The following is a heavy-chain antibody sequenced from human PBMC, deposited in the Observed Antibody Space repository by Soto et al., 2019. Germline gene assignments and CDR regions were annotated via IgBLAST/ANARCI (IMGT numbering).Heavy chain of an antibody. J-gene: IGHJ3*02. CDR3: AGPRVVVAAPGADAFDI. V-gene: IGHV3-30*03. CDR1: GFTFSSYG. D-gene: IGHD2-15*01. CDR2: ISYGGSNK. Sequence: GGSLRLSCAASGFTFSSYGMHWVRQAPGKGLEWVSVISYGGSNKYYADSVKGRFTISRDNSKNTLYLQMNSLRAEDTAVYYCAGPRVVVAAPGADAFDIWGQGTMVTVSS.